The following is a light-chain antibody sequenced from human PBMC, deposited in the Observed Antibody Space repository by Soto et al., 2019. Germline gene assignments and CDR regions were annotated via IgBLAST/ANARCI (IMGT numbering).Light chain of an antibody. V-gene: IGKV1-33*01. Sequence: DIQMTQSPSSLSASVGDRVTITCQASQDIRNSLNWYQQKPGQAPKLLIYDASNLETGVPSRFSGSGSGTDFTFTISSLQPEDFAIYYCQQADSFPLTFGGGTKVDIK. CDR1: QDIRNS. CDR2: DAS. CDR3: QQADSFPLT. J-gene: IGKJ4*01.